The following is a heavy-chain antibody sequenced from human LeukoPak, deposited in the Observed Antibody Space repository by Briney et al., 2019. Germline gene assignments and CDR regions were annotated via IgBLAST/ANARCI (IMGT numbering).Heavy chain of an antibody. Sequence: GGSLRLSCAASGFTFSNYAMNWVRQAPGKGLEWVSIVSHDGDSTHYAGSVKGRFTISRDNSKSTFYLQMNNLTAEDTAIYSCMRMRLASPGNVYWGQGTLVTVSS. CDR1: GFTFSNYA. CDR2: VSHDGDST. J-gene: IGHJ4*02. CDR3: MRMRLASPGNVY. D-gene: IGHD6-13*01. V-gene: IGHV3-30*04.